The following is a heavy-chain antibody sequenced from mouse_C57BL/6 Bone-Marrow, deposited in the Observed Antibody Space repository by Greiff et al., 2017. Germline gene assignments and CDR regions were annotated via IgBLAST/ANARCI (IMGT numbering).Heavy chain of an antibody. V-gene: IGHV1-55*01. Sequence: QVQLQHPGAELVKPGASVKMSCKASGYTFTSYWITWVKQRPGQGLEWIGDIYPGSGSTNYNEKFKSKATLTVDTSSSTAYMQLSSLTFEDSAVYYCARVRAYYSKSHWGQGTTLTVSS. CDR2: IYPGSGST. J-gene: IGHJ2*01. D-gene: IGHD2-5*01. CDR3: ARVRAYYSKSH. CDR1: GYTFTSYW.